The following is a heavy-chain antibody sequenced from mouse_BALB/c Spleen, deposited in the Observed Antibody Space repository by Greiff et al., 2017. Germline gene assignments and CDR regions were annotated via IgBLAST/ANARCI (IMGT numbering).Heavy chain of an antibody. V-gene: IGHV3-2*02. CDR1: GYSITSDYA. CDR2: ISYSGST. J-gene: IGHJ2*01. CDR3: ATYDYDGY. D-gene: IGHD2-4*01. Sequence: EVKLVESGPGLVKPSQSLSLTCTVTGYSITSDYAWNWIRHFPGNQLEWMGYISYSGSTSYNPSLKSRISITRDTSKNQFSLQLNSVTTEDTATYYCATYDYDGYWGQGTTLTVSS.